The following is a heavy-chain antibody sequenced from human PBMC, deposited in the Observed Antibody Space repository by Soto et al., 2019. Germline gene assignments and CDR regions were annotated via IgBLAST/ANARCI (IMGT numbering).Heavy chain of an antibody. CDR3: ARRLGEFLDY. D-gene: IGHD3-10*01. J-gene: IGHJ4*02. V-gene: IGHV4-39*01. Sequence: QLQLQESGPGLVKPSETLSVTCTVSGGSISSSSYYWGWIRQPPGKGLEWIGSIYYSGSTYYNPFLKSRVTISVDTSKNQFSLKLSSVTAADTAVFYCARRLGEFLDYWGQGTLVTVSS. CDR1: GGSISSSSYY. CDR2: IYYSGST.